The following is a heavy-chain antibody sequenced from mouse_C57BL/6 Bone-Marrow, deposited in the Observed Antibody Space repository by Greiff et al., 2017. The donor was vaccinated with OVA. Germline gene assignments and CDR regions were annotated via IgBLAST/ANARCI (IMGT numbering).Heavy chain of an antibody. Sequence: QVQLQQPGAELVKPGASVKLSCKASGYTFTSYWITWVKQRPGQGLEWIGDIYPGSGSTNYKEKVKSQATLAVDTSSSTAYMQLSSLTSEDSAVYYCANYCGSGYYFDYWGQGTTLTVSS. V-gene: IGHV1-55*01. CDR3: ANYCGSGYYFDY. D-gene: IGHD1-1*01. CDR1: GYTFTSYW. CDR2: IYPGSGST. J-gene: IGHJ2*01.